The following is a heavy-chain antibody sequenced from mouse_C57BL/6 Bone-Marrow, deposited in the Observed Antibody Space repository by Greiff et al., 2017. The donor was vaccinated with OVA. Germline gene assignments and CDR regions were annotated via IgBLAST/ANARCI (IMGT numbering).Heavy chain of an antibody. D-gene: IGHD1-1*01. CDR2: ISSGGSYT. V-gene: IGHV5-6*02. J-gene: IGHJ2*01. Sequence: EVMLVESGGDLVKPGGSLKLSCAASGFTFSSYGMSWVRQTPDKRLEWVATISSGGSYTYSPDSVKGRFTISRDNAKNTLDLKMLSLKSEDTAMYYCARQRIYYYGSSDYWGQGTTLTVSS. CDR1: GFTFSSYG. CDR3: ARQRIYYYGSSDY.